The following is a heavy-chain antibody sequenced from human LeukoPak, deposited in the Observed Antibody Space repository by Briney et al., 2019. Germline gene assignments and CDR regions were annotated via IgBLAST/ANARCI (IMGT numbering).Heavy chain of an antibody. D-gene: IGHD3-22*01. CDR2: ISGSGGST. Sequence: GGSLRLSCVASGFTFSSYNMNWVRQAPGKGLEWVSAISGSGGSTYYADSVKGRFTISRDNAKNSLYLQMNSLRAEDTAVYYCARDLETRYYDSSGYPTLRYWGQGTLVTVSS. V-gene: IGHV3-21*01. CDR3: ARDLETRYYDSSGYPTLRY. CDR1: GFTFSSYN. J-gene: IGHJ4*02.